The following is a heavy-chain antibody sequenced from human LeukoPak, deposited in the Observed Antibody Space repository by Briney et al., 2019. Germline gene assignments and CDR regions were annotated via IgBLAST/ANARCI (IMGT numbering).Heavy chain of an antibody. CDR3: VRGGEIGFDS. Sequence: GGSLRLSCAASGFTVSRYDIHWVRQATGKGLEWISSIGTVGDTYYIGSVKGRFTISRENAMNSLYLQMNSLRAGDTAVYYCVRGGEIGFDSWGQGTLVTVSS. CDR1: GFTVSRYD. J-gene: IGHJ5*01. D-gene: IGHD3-16*01. CDR2: IGTVGDT. V-gene: IGHV3-13*04.